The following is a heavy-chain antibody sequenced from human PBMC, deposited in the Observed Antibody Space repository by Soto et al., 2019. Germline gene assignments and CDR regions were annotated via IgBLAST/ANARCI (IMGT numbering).Heavy chain of an antibody. J-gene: IGHJ4*02. D-gene: IGHD3-10*01. CDR3: ARRLASGSPYFDY. Sequence: PSETLSLTCSVSGGSVYSTSYYWGWIRQPPGKGLEWVGHIFYGGSTYYNPSLESRVAISVDTSKNQVPLRLTSVTAADTAVYYCARRLASGSPYFDYWGQGTLVTVSS. V-gene: IGHV4-39*01. CDR2: IFYGGST. CDR1: GGSVYSTSYY.